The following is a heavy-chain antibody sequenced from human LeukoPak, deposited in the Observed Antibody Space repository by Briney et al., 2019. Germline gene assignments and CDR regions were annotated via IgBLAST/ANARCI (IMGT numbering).Heavy chain of an antibody. D-gene: IGHD4-17*01. V-gene: IGHV3-15*01. CDR1: GFTFSNAW. CDR2: IKSKTDGGTT. J-gene: IGHJ4*02. CDR3: TTGLTTVTTLDY. Sequence: PGGSLRLSCAASGFTFSNAWMSWVRQAPGKGLEWVGRIKSKTDGGTTDYAAPVKGRFTISRDDSKNTLYLQMNGLKTEDTAVYYCTTGLTTVTTLDYWGQGTLVTVSS.